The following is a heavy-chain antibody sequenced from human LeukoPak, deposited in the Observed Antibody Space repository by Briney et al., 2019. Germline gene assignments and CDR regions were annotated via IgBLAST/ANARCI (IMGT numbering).Heavy chain of an antibody. Sequence: GGTLRLSCAASGFTFSTYGMNWVRQAPGKGLEWVSGVIPSGGTTYYADSVKGRFTISRDNSKNTLYLQMNSLRAEDTAVYYCATSCSSTSCPFDYWGQGTLVTVSS. D-gene: IGHD2-2*01. J-gene: IGHJ4*02. CDR1: GFTFSTYG. V-gene: IGHV3-23*01. CDR2: VIPSGGTT. CDR3: ATSCSSTSCPFDY.